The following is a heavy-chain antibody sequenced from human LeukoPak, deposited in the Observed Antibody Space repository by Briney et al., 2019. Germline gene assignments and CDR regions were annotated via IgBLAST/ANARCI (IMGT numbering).Heavy chain of an antibody. J-gene: IGHJ4*02. D-gene: IGHD6-19*01. Sequence: PSETLSLTCTVSGGSVSSYYWSWIRQPPGKGLEWIGYISYSGSTNYNPSLKSRVTISVDTSKNQFSLKLSSVTAADTAVYYCARVSQMAGTLFDYWGQGTLVTVSS. CDR2: ISYSGST. V-gene: IGHV4-59*08. CDR3: ARVSQMAGTLFDY. CDR1: GGSVSSYY.